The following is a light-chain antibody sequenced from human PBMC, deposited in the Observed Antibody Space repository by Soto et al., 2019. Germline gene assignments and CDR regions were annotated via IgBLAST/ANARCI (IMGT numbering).Light chain of an antibody. CDR3: QQRNSWPLT. CDR1: QSVSRF. CDR2: DAS. V-gene: IGKV3-11*01. Sequence: EIVLTQSPATLSLSPGERATLSCRASQSVSRFLDWYQRRPGQVPRLLIYDASNRATGIPARFSGSGSGTDFTLTISSLELEDFAVYYCQQRNSWPLTFGGGTKVDLK. J-gene: IGKJ4*01.